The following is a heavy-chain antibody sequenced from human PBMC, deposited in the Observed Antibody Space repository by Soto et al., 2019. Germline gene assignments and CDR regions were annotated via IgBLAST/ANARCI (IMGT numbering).Heavy chain of an antibody. Sequence: GSLRLSCAASGFTFSSYSMNWVRQAPGKGLEWVSYISSSSSTIYYADSVKGRFTISRDNAKNSLYLQMNSLRDEDTAVYYCARDSINPDYGGNTYGSGYFQHWGQGTLVTVSS. CDR2: ISSSSSTI. V-gene: IGHV3-48*02. CDR1: GFTFSSYS. D-gene: IGHD4-17*01. CDR3: ARDSINPDYGGNTYGSGYFQH. J-gene: IGHJ1*01.